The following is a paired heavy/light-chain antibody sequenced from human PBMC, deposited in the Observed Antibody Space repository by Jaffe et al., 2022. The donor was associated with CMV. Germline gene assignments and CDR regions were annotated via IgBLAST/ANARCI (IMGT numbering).Heavy chain of an antibody. V-gene: IGHV6-1*01. Sequence: QVQLQQSGPGLVKPSQTLSLTCAISGDSVSSNSASWNWIRQSPSRGLEWLGRTYYRSKWYHDYAVSVKSRITINPDTSKNHFSLQLNSVTPEDTAVYYCARDGQISPLRYFDLWGRGTLVTVSS. J-gene: IGHJ2*01. CDR3: ARDGQISPLRYFDL. CDR1: GDSVSSNSAS. CDR2: TYYRSKWYH.
Light chain of an antibody. J-gene: IGKJ1*01. CDR3: QQYYSSRT. Sequence: DIQMTQSPSSLSASVGDRVTITCRASQGISNSLAWYQQKPGKAPKLLLYAASRLESGVPSRFSGSGSGTDYTLTISSLQPEDLATYYCQQYYSSRTFGQGTKVEIK. CDR2: AAS. CDR1: QGISNS. V-gene: IGKV1-NL1*01.